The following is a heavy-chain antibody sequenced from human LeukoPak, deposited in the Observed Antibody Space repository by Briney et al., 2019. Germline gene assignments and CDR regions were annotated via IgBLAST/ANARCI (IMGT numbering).Heavy chain of an antibody. J-gene: IGHJ4*02. D-gene: IGHD3-22*01. V-gene: IGHV3-49*04. CDR2: IRSKAYGGTT. CDR1: GFTFGDYA. CDR3: TGSSNYYDSSGYYFPLGY. Sequence: GGSLRLSCTASGFTFGDYAMSWVRQAPGKGLEWVGFIRSKAYGGTTEYAASVKGRFTISRDDSKSIAYLQMNSLKTEDTAVHYCTGSSNYYDSSGYYFPLGYWGQGTLVTVSS.